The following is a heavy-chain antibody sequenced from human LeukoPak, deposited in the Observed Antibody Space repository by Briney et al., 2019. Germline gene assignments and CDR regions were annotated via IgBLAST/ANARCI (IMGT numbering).Heavy chain of an antibody. Sequence: GGSLRLSCAASGFTFSSYAMSWVRQAPGKGLEWVSAISGSGGSTYYADSVKGRFTVSRDNSKNTLYLQMNSLRAEDTAVYYCAKELAYCGGDCYDAFDIWGQGTMVTVSS. V-gene: IGHV3-23*01. CDR2: ISGSGGST. CDR3: AKELAYCGGDCYDAFDI. J-gene: IGHJ3*02. CDR1: GFTFSSYA. D-gene: IGHD2-21*02.